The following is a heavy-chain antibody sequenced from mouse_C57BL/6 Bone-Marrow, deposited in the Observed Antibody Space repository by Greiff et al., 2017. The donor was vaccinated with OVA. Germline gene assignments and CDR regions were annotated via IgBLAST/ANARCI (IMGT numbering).Heavy chain of an antibody. D-gene: IGHD2-5*01. V-gene: IGHV5-4*01. CDR3: AGYTNSYAMGY. Sequence: EVQLQESGGGLVKPGGSLKLSCAASGFTFSNYAMSWVRQTPEKRLEWVATISDGGSYTYYPDNVKGRFTISRDNAKNNLYLQMSHLKSEDTAMYYCAGYTNSYAMGYWCHVASVTDSS. CDR2: ISDGGSYT. CDR1: GFTFSNYA. J-gene: IGHJ4*01.